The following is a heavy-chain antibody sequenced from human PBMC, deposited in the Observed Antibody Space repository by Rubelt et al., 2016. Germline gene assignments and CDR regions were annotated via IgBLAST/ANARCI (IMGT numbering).Heavy chain of an antibody. D-gene: IGHD5-12*01. J-gene: IGHJ4*02. CDR1: GYRFTNSW. CDR3: SRLMGYSTIDY. V-gene: IGHV5-51*01. CDR2: IHPGDSAT. Sequence: EVQLVQSGAEVKKPGESLKISCKGSGYRFTNSWIGWVRQMPGKGLEWMGIIHPGDSATRYSPAFQGQVTISADKSINTAYLQWSSLKASDTAIYYCSRLMGYSTIDYWGQGTLVTVSS.